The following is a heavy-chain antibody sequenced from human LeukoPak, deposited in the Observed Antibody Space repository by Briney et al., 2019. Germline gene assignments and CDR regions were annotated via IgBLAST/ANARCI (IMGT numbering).Heavy chain of an antibody. J-gene: IGHJ6*02. CDR3: ARQYCSSTSCYAGFYYYYYGMDV. CDR1: GGSISSSSYY. CDR2: TYYSGST. D-gene: IGHD2-2*01. Sequence: TSETLSLTCTVSGGSISSSSYYWGWIRQPPGKGLEWIGSTYYSGSTYYNPSLKSRVTISVDTSKNLFSLKLSSVTAADTAVYYCARQYCSSTSCYAGFYYYYYGMDVWGQGTTVTVSS. V-gene: IGHV4-39*01.